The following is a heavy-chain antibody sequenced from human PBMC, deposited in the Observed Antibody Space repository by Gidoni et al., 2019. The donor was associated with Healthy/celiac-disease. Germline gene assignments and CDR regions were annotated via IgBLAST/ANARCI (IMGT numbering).Heavy chain of an antibody. D-gene: IGHD3-10*01. J-gene: IGHJ5*02. Sequence: QLQLQESDPGLVKPSETMYLTCTVSGGSISSSSDAWGWIRKHPGKGLEWIVNICYSGITYYNPSLKSRATISVDTSKNLFSLKLSSVTAADTAVYYCARQEYRGNPKGRNWFDPWGQGTLVTGSS. V-gene: IGHV4-39*01. CDR2: ICYSGIT. CDR3: ARQEYRGNPKGRNWFDP. CDR1: GGSISSSSDA.